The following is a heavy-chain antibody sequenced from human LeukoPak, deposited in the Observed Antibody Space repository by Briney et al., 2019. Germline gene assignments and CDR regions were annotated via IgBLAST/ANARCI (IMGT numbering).Heavy chain of an antibody. CDR2: INHSGST. J-gene: IGHJ4*02. CDR3: ARATAGSWYYFDY. D-gene: IGHD6-13*01. V-gene: IGHV4-34*01. CDR1: GGSFSGYY. Sequence: SETLSLTCAVYGGSFSGYYWSWIRQPPGKGLEWIGEINHSGSTNYNPSLKSRVTISVDTSKNQFSLKLSSVTAADTAVYYCARATAGSWYYFDYWGQGTLVTVSS.